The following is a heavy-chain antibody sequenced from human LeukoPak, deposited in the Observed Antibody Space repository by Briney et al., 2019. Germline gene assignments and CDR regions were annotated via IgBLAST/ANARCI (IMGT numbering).Heavy chain of an antibody. CDR3: ARSPGGSSGYDLHYFDY. D-gene: IGHD5-12*01. V-gene: IGHV1-8*01. CDR1: GYTFTSYD. CDR2: MNPNSGNT. J-gene: IGHJ4*02. Sequence: ASVNVSFKASGYTFTSYDINWVRQATGQGLEWMGWMNPNSGNTGYAQKFQGRVTMTRNTSISTAYMELSSLRSEDTAVYYCARSPGGSSGYDLHYFDYWGQGTLVTVSS.